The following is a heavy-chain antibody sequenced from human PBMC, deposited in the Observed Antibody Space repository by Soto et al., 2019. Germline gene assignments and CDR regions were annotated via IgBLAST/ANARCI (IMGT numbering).Heavy chain of an antibody. V-gene: IGHV3-7*01. CDR3: ARANYYGSPGDFDY. Sequence: PGGSLRLSCAASGFTFSGNWMSWVRQAPGTGLEWVANIKHNRSDKYYVDSVKGRFTISRDSAKNTLYLQMNSLRAEDTAVYYCARANYYGSPGDFDYWGQGTLVTVSS. J-gene: IGHJ4*02. CDR2: IKHNRSDK. D-gene: IGHD3-10*01. CDR1: GFTFSGNW.